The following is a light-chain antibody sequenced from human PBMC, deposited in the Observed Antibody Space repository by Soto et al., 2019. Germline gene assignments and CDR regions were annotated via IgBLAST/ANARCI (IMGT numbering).Light chain of an antibody. CDR3: ATWDDSPNGVV. V-gene: IGLV1-44*01. CDR1: SSNIGTNT. CDR2: SND. Sequence: QSVLTQPPSASGTPGQRVSISCSGGSSNIGTNTVNWYQHLPGTAPKLLIFSNDERPSGVPDRFSGSKSGTSASLAISGLQSDDEADYYCATWDDSPNGVVFGGGTKVTVL. J-gene: IGLJ2*01.